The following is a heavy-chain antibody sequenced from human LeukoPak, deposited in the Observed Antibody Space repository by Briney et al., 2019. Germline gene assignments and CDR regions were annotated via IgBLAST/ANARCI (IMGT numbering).Heavy chain of an antibody. V-gene: IGHV1-2*02. CDR2: INPNSGDT. CDR3: ARGSTVGATESLCFDY. J-gene: IGHJ4*02. CDR1: GYTFTGYY. Sequence: ASVKVSCKASGYTFTGYYIHWVRQAPGQGLEWMGWINPNSGDTHYAQKFQGRVTMTRDTSISTAYMELSRLRSDDTAMYYCARGSTVGATESLCFDYWGQGTPVSVSS. D-gene: IGHD1-26*01.